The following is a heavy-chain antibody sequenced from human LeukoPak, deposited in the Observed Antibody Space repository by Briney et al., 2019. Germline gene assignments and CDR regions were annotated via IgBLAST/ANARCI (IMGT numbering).Heavy chain of an antibody. CDR1: GGSISSSSYY. V-gene: IGHV4-39*01. CDR2: IYYSGST. Sequence: SETLSLTCTVSGGSISSSSYYWGWIRQPPGKGLEWIGSIYYSGSTYYNPSLKSRVTISVDTSKNQFSLKLSPVTAADTAVYYCARRPRAAAGTGLFGYWGQGTLVTVSS. CDR3: ARRPRAAAGTGLFGY. J-gene: IGHJ4*02. D-gene: IGHD6-13*01.